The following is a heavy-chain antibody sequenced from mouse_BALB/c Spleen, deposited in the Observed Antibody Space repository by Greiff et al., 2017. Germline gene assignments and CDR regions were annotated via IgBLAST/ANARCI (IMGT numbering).Heavy chain of an antibody. Sequence: DVKLVESGGGLVKPGGSLKLSCAASGFTFSSYTMSWVRQTPEKRLEWVATISSGGGNTYYPDSVKGRFTISRDNAKNNLYLQMSSLRSEDTALYYCARWGLLRYWYFDVWGAGTTVTVSS. CDR3: ARWGLLRYWYFDV. CDR2: ISSGGGNT. V-gene: IGHV5-9*03. D-gene: IGHD1-1*01. CDR1: GFTFSSYT. J-gene: IGHJ1*01.